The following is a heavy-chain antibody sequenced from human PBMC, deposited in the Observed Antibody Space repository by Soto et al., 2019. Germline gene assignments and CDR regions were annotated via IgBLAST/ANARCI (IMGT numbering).Heavy chain of an antibody. CDR1: GFTFSSYA. D-gene: IGHD2-21*01. V-gene: IGHV3-64*01. Sequence: GGSLRLSCAASGFTFSSYAMHWVRQAPGKGLKYVSVITSNGGNTDYASSVKGRFTISRDNSKNTLYLQMGSLRAEDMAVYYCARRIPFGYGMDVWGQGTTVTVSS. CDR3: ARRIPFGYGMDV. J-gene: IGHJ6*02. CDR2: ITSNGGNT.